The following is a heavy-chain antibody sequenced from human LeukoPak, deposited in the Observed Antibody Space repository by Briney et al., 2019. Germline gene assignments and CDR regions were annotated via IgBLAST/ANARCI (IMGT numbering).Heavy chain of an antibody. V-gene: IGHV1-69*04. CDR1: GGTFSSYA. CDR2: IIPILGIA. CDR3: ARLPRENGMDV. J-gene: IGHJ6*02. Sequence: GSSVKVSCKASGGTFSSYAISWVRQAPGQGLEWMGRIIPILGIANYAQKFQDRVTITADKSTSTAYMELSSLRSEDTAVYYCARLPRENGMDVWGQGTTVTVSS.